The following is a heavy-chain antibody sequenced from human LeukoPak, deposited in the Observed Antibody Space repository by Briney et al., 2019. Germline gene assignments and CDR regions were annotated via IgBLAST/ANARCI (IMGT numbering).Heavy chain of an antibody. D-gene: IGHD1-1*01. CDR2: IYHSGST. Sequence: SETLSLXCTVSGYSISSGHYWGWIRQPPGKGLEWIGSIYHSGSTYYNPSLKSRVTISVDTSKNQFSLKLSSVTAADTAVYYCARTVQLERRNAFDIWGQGTMVTVSS. J-gene: IGHJ3*02. CDR3: ARTVQLERRNAFDI. CDR1: GYSISSGHY. V-gene: IGHV4-38-2*02.